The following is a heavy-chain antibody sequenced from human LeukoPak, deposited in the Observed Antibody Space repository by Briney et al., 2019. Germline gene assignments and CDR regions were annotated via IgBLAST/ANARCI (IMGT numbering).Heavy chain of an antibody. CDR1: GFTFSSYS. Sequence: RGSLRLSCAASGFTFSSYSMNWVRQAPGKGLEWVSSISSSSSYIYYADSVKGRFTISRDNAKNSLYLQMNSLRAEDTAVYYCARDGTVEAKVADYWGQGTLVTVSS. V-gene: IGHV3-21*01. CDR3: ARDGTVEAKVADY. CDR2: ISSSSSYI. D-gene: IGHD1-26*01. J-gene: IGHJ4*02.